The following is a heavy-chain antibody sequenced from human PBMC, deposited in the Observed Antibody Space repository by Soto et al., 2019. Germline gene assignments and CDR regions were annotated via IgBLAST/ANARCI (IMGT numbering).Heavy chain of an antibody. V-gene: IGHV4-59*01. CDR3: AKKLSHGDYDWFDP. CDR1: GGSISSYY. CDR2: IYYSGST. J-gene: IGHJ5*02. Sequence: SETLSLTCTVSGGSISSYYWSWIRQPPGKGLEWIGYIYYSGSTNYNPSLKSRVTISVDTSKNQFSLKLSSVTAADTAVYYCAKKLSHGDYDWFDPWGQGALVTVSS. D-gene: IGHD4-17*01.